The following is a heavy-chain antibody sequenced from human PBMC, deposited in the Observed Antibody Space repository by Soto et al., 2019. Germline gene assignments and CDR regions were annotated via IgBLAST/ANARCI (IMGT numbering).Heavy chain of an antibody. V-gene: IGHV2-5*02. CDR1: AFSLSTGGVG. CDR2: IYWDDDK. CDR3: MQSRCGGDCLQSYASYYYSGMDV. J-gene: IGHJ6*02. D-gene: IGHD2-21*02. Sequence: QITLKESGPTLVKPTQTLTLTCTFSAFSLSTGGVGVGWIRQPPGKALEWLALIYWDDDKRYSPSLRSRLTITKDTSENQVVLTMPNMDPVDTAPYYCMQSRCGGDCLQSYASYYYSGMDVWGQGPTVTVSS.